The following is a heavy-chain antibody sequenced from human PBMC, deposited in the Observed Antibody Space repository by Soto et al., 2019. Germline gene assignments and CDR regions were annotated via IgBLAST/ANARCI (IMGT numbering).Heavy chain of an antibody. J-gene: IGHJ4*02. CDR2: IYYDGST. CDR1: GGSINSNNYY. D-gene: IGHD2-15*01. Sequence: SETLSLTCTVSGGSINSNNYYWAWIRQPPGKGLAWIASIYYDGSTYYDTSLKSRVTISRDTSKNQFSLRLTSMTAADTAVYYCAKVVVTATRHSDFDSWGQGTLVTVSS. CDR3: AKVVVTATRHSDFDS. V-gene: IGHV4-39*02.